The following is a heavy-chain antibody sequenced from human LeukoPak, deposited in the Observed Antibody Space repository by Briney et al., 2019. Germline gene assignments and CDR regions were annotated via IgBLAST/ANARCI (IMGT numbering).Heavy chain of an antibody. Sequence: PGGSLRLSCAASGFIFSDAWMSWVRQTPGKGLEWVGRIKSKTDGGTTDYAAPVKGRFTISRDDLQNTLYLQVNSLSTEDTAVYYCTTAGYCSTASCYRSVDYWGQGVLVTVSS. CDR2: IKSKTDGGTT. D-gene: IGHD2-2*01. J-gene: IGHJ4*02. V-gene: IGHV3-15*05. CDR3: TTAGYCSTASCYRSVDY. CDR1: GFIFSDAW.